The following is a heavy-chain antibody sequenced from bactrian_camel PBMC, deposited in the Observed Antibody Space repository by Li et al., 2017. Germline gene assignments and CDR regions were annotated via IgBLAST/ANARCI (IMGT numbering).Heavy chain of an antibody. D-gene: IGHD2*01. CDR3: AARGPYCYTKLSVRDFTY. CDR2: IYRAGGST. Sequence: VQLVESGGGSVQAGGSLRLSCAASGYAYNCMGWFRQAPGKAREGVASIYRAGGSTYYADSVKGRFTISQDNAKNTVYLQMNSLKPEDTAMYYCAARGPYCYTKLSVRDFTYWGQGTQVTVSS. CDR1: GYAYNC. J-gene: IGHJ6*01. V-gene: IGHV3S31*01.